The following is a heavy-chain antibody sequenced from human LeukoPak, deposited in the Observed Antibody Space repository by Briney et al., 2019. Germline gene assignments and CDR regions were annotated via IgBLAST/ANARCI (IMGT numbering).Heavy chain of an antibody. D-gene: IGHD3-22*01. Sequence: GGSLRLSCATSGFAVSSTYMSWVRQAPGKGLEWVSVIYSGGTTYYADSVKGRFTISRDNSRNMLFLQMNSLRAEDTAVYYCARDTYFETSGYYYSDHWGQGTLVTVSS. V-gene: IGHV3-53*01. CDR2: IYSGGTT. J-gene: IGHJ4*02. CDR3: ARDTYFETSGYYYSDH. CDR1: GFAVSSTY.